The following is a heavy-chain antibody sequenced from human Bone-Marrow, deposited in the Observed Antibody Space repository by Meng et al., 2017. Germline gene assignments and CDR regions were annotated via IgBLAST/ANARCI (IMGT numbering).Heavy chain of an antibody. CDR1: GFTFTSA. Sequence: SVKVSCKASGFTFTSAVQWARQARGQRRGWIGGIVIGSGDTKYAQKFQQRVTITRDTSTNTAYMELSSLKSDDMAVYYCATDLGRGSVQFDYWGQGTPVTVSS. CDR2: IVIGSGDT. CDR3: ATDLGRGSVQFDY. J-gene: IGHJ4*02. D-gene: IGHD3-10*01. V-gene: IGHV1-58*01.